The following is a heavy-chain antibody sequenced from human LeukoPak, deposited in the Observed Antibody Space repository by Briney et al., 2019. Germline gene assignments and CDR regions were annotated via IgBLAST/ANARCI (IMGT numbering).Heavy chain of an antibody. CDR2: INPSDGST. CDR3: ARVHARDYYYYYYMDV. Sequence: ASVKVSCKASAYTFSTYYLHWVRQAPGQGLEWMGMINPSDGSTSYARKFQGRVTMTRDKSTSTVYMELRSLRSEDTAVYYCARVHARDYYYYYYMDVWGKGTTVTVSS. V-gene: IGHV1-46*01. CDR1: AYTFSTYY. J-gene: IGHJ6*03.